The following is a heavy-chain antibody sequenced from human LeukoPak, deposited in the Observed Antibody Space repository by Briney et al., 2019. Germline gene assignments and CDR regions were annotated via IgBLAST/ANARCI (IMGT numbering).Heavy chain of an antibody. J-gene: IGHJ3*02. CDR3: ARGYYDFWSGSPYAFDI. V-gene: IGHV1-8*01. CDR2: MYPNSGNT. CDR1: GYTFTSYD. D-gene: IGHD3-3*01. Sequence: ASVKVSCKASGYTFTSYDTNWVRQATGQGLEWMGWMYPNSGNTGYAQKFQGRVTMTRNTSISTAYMELSSLRSEDTAVYYCARGYYDFWSGSPYAFDIWGQGTMVTVSS.